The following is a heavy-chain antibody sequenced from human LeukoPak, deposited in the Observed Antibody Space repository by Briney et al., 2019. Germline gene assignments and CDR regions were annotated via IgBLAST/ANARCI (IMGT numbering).Heavy chain of an antibody. J-gene: IGHJ4*02. CDR3: ARTYCRGGTCYSWDY. CDR1: GDSISSGDYY. Sequence: PSETLSLTCTVSGDSISSGDYYWSWARQHPGKGLEWIEYINYSGTTYYNPSLTSRVTISVDTSKNQFSLKLSSVTAADTAVYYCARTYCRGGTCYSWDYWGQGTLVTVSS. V-gene: IGHV4-31*03. D-gene: IGHD2-15*01. CDR2: INYSGTT.